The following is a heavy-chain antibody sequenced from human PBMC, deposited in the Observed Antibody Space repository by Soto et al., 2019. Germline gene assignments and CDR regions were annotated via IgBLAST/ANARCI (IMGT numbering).Heavy chain of an antibody. V-gene: IGHV4-59*01. J-gene: IGHJ6*02. Sequence: SGTPDLRCTVSGGSIGTYHWTCVRQPQGKGLESIGYIHYSGSTNYNPSLKSRVTISVDTSKNQFSLKLSSVTAADTAMHYCARGFCTNGVCPYNGMDVWGQGTTVT. CDR2: IHYSGST. D-gene: IGHD2-8*01. CDR1: GGSIGTYH. CDR3: ARGFCTNGVCPYNGMDV.